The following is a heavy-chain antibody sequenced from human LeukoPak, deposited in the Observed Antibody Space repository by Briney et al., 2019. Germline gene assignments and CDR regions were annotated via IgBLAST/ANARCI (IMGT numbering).Heavy chain of an antibody. V-gene: IGHV4-31*03. CDR3: ARDTSLGYCSSTSCYTGIQ. CDR2: IYYSGST. CDR1: GGSISSGGYY. Sequence: PSETLSLTCTVSGGSISSGGYYWSWIRQHPGKGLEWFGYIYYSGSTYYNPSLKRRVTISVDTSKNQFSLKLSSVTAADTAVYYCARDTSLGYCSSTSCYTGIQWGQGTLVTVSS. D-gene: IGHD2-2*02. J-gene: IGHJ4*02.